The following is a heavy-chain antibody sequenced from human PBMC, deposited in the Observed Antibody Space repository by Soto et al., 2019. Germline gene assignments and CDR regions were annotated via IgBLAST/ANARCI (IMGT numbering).Heavy chain of an antibody. V-gene: IGHV1-18*01. J-gene: IGHJ4*02. D-gene: IGHD3-22*01. Sequence: ASVKVSCKASGYTFASYAISWMRQAPGQGLEWMGWISAYNGNTNYAQKLQGRVTMTTDNSKNTLYVEMNSLRAEDTAVYYCAREHDSSGYCYDYWGQGILVTVSS. CDR1: GYTFASYA. CDR2: ISAYNGNT. CDR3: AREHDSSGYCYDY.